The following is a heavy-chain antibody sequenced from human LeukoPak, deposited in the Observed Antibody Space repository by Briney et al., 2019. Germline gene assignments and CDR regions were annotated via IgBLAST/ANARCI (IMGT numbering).Heavy chain of an antibody. D-gene: IGHD3-16*01. Sequence: SETLSLTCSGASINNGHHYRAWIRQPPGKGLEWIGTTHYSETPIFYNPPLERRVPLFADTSKNQFSLTLSSVTAADTATYYCAAGGDRAKAGYWGHGTLVTVSS. V-gene: IGHV4-39*01. CDR2: THYSETP. CDR1: GASINNGHHY. J-gene: IGHJ4*01. CDR3: AAGGDRAKAGY.